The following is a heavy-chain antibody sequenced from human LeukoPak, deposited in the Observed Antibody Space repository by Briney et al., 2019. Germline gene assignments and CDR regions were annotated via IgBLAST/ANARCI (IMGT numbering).Heavy chain of an antibody. CDR1: GFTFDDYA. D-gene: IGHD6-13*01. CDR2: ISWNSGTI. Sequence: GGSLRLSCAASGFTFDDYAMHWVRQAPGKGLEGVSGISWNSGTIGYADSVKGRFTISRDNAKNSLYLQMNSLRTEDMAFYYCAKDRAAAGPPTFDYWDQGTLVTVSS. J-gene: IGHJ4*02. V-gene: IGHV3-9*03. CDR3: AKDRAAAGPPTFDY.